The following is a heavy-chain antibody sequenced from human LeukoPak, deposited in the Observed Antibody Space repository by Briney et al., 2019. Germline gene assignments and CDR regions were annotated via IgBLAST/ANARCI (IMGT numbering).Heavy chain of an antibody. CDR1: GFTFSSYSMN. D-gene: IGHD2-8*01. V-gene: IGHV4-59*05. J-gene: IGHJ4*02. CDR3: ARGFCTNGVCYTAPFDY. CDR2: IYYSGYT. Sequence: PGGSLRLSCAASGFTFSSYSMNWVRQAPGKGLEWIGSIYYSGYTYYSPSLKSRVAISVDTSKNQFSLKLSSVTAADTAVYYCARGFCTNGVCYTAPFDYWGQGTLVTVSS.